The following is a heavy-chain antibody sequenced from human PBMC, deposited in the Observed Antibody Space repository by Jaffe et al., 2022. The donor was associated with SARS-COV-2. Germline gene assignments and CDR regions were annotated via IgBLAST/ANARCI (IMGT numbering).Heavy chain of an antibody. J-gene: IGHJ3*02. CDR3: AKVMDYSGRYHPVGFDAFDI. CDR2: LTFDGRNK. V-gene: IGHV3-30*18. Sequence: QVQLVESGGGVVQPGRSLRLSCAASGFTLSNSGMNWVRQAPGKGLEWVAVLTFDGRNKYYAESVKGRFTISRDNAKNMLNLQMNSLTAEDTAVYYCAKVMDYSGRYHPVGFDAFDIWGLGTMVTVSS. D-gene: IGHD1-26*01. CDR1: GFTLSNSG.